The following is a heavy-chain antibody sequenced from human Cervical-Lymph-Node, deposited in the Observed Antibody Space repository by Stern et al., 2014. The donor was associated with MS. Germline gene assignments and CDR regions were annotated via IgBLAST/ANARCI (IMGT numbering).Heavy chain of an antibody. V-gene: IGHV1-2*02. J-gene: IGHJ4*01. CDR3: ARGSGTACDLRGDY. D-gene: IGHD2-21*02. Sequence: QVQLVQSGAEARAPGASMKVSCKASGYIFTDYYLHWVRQAPGQGLEWLGWINPNSGGTNYAQYFQGRVTMTGDASISTAYMELRWLGYADTAVYYCARGSGTACDLRGDYWGQGTLVTVSS. CDR2: INPNSGGT. CDR1: GYIFTDYY.